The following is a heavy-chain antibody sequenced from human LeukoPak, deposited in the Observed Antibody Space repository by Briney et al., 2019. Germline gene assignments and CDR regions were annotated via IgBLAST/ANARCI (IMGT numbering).Heavy chain of an antibody. D-gene: IGHD2-2*01. CDR2: ISGSGGST. Sequence: GGSLRLSCAASGFTFSSYAMSWVRQAPGKGLEWVSAISGSGGSTYYADSVKGRFTISRDNSKNTLYLQMNSLRAEDTAVYYCAKTGLPPIVVVPAARVYWGQGTLVTVSS. J-gene: IGHJ4*02. CDR1: GFTFSSYA. V-gene: IGHV3-23*01. CDR3: AKTGLPPIVVVPAARVY.